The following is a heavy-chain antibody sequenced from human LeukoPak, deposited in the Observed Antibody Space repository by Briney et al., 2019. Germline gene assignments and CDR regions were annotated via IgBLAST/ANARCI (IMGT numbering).Heavy chain of an antibody. V-gene: IGHV4-34*01. CDR2: INHSGST. J-gene: IGHJ6*02. CDR1: GGSFSGYY. Sequence: PSETLSLTCAVYGGSFSGYYWSWIRQPPGKGLEWIGEINHSGSTNYNPSLKSRVTISVDTSKNQFSLKLSSVTAADTAVYYCARGPYYDFWSGYYARPYYYYGMDVWGQGTTVTVSS. D-gene: IGHD3-3*01. CDR3: ARGPYYDFWSGYYARPYYYYGMDV.